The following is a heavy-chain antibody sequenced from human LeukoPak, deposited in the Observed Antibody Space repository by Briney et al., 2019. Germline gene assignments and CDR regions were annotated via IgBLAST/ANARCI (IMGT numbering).Heavy chain of an antibody. V-gene: IGHV3-23*01. CDR1: GFTFTSYV. CDR2: VGGGGDYT. J-gene: IGHJ4*02. Sequence: PGGYLRLSRAASGFTFTSYVMSWVRHPRGEGLEWVASVGGGGDYTYYSHSVKGRFTISRDNSKNTVYLQMKSLRAEDTTVYYCARRTASDFWGQGALVTVSS. CDR3: ARRTASDF. D-gene: IGHD2-21*02.